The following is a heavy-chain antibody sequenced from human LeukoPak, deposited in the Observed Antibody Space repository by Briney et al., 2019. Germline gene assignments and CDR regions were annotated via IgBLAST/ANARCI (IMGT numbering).Heavy chain of an antibody. Sequence: PGGSPRLSCAASGFTFSSYSMNWVRQAPGKGLEWVSYISSSSSTIYYADSVKGRFTISRDNAKNSLYLQMNSLRPDDTAVSYCAKDDAPTPAAAGPYYFHYWGQGTLVTVSS. CDR3: AKDDAPTPAAAGPYYFHY. J-gene: IGHJ4*02. V-gene: IGHV3-48*04. CDR2: ISSSSSTI. CDR1: GFTFSSYS. D-gene: IGHD6-13*01.